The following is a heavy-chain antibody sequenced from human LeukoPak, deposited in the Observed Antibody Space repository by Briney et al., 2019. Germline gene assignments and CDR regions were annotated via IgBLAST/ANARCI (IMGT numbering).Heavy chain of an antibody. Sequence: GGSLRLSCAASRFTFSSYEMNWVRQAPGKGLEWVSYISSSGSTIYYADSVKGRFTISRDNAKNTLYLQMNSLRAEDTAVYYCARDRYYGSGSYYYYYYMDVWGKGTTVTVSS. D-gene: IGHD3-10*01. CDR3: ARDRYYGSGSYYYYYYMDV. CDR2: ISSSGSTI. V-gene: IGHV3-48*03. J-gene: IGHJ6*03. CDR1: RFTFSSYE.